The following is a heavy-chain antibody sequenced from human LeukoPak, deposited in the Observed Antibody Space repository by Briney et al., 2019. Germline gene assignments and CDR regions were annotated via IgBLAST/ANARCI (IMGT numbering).Heavy chain of an antibody. D-gene: IGHD3-10*01. Sequence: PSETLSLTCTVSGGSISSYYWSWLRQPPGKGLEWIGYIYYSGSTNYNPSLKSRVTISVDTSKNQFSLKLSSVTAADTAVYYCARASYGSGSYELDWFDPWGQGTLVTVSS. CDR3: ARASYGSGSYELDWFDP. CDR2: IYYSGST. V-gene: IGHV4-59*08. J-gene: IGHJ5*02. CDR1: GGSISSYY.